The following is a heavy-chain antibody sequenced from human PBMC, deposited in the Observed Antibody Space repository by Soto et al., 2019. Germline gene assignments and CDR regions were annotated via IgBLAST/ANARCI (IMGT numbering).Heavy chain of an antibody. CDR1: GFTFSSSA. V-gene: IGHV3-23*01. J-gene: IGHJ4*02. CDR2: INGGGSST. D-gene: IGHD2-8*01. Sequence: EIQLLESGGGLVQPGGSLRLSCAASGFTFSSSAMSWVRQAPGKGLEWVSGINGGGSSTYYADSVKGRFTISRDNPKNTLYMQMNSLRAEDTAVYYCAKAQVVLKLYDILFDDWGQGALVTVSS. CDR3: AKAQVVLKLYDILFDD.